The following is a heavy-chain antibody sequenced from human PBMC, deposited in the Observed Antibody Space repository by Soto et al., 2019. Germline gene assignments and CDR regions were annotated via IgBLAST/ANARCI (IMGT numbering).Heavy chain of an antibody. CDR1: GFTFIRYG. V-gene: IGHV3-33*01. CDR3: ARAIYYDILTGYYTGLDY. J-gene: IGHJ4*02. CDR2: IWYDGSNK. D-gene: IGHD3-9*01. Sequence: GQSRSLSGAAWGFTFIRYGMHWIRQAPGAGVGGVAVIWYDGSNKYYADSVKGRFTISRDNSKNTLYLQMNSLRAEDTAVYYCARAIYYDILTGYYTGLDYWGQGT.